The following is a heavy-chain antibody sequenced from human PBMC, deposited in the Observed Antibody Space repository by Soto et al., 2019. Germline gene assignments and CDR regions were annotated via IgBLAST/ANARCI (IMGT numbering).Heavy chain of an antibody. CDR2: INAGNGNT. Sequence: ASVKVSCEASGYTFTSYAMHWVRQAPGQGLEWMGWINAGNGNTKYSQKFQGRVTITRDTSASTAYMELSSLRSEDTAVYYCARSIVVVTSSDYWGQGTLVSVSS. D-gene: IGHD3-22*01. J-gene: IGHJ4*02. CDR3: ARSIVVVTSSDY. CDR1: GYTFTSYA. V-gene: IGHV1-3*01.